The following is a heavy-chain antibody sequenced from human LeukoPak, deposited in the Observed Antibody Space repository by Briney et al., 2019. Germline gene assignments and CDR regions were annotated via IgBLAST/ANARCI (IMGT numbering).Heavy chain of an antibody. CDR3: ARTTMSGFYYYYYGMDV. CDR2: IYYSGST. Sequence: SETLSLTCTVSGGSISSGDYYWSWIRQPPGKGLEWIVYIYYSGSTYYNPSLKSRVTISVDTSKNQFSLKLSSVTAADTAVYYCARTTMSGFYYYYYGMDVWGQGTTVTVSS. V-gene: IGHV4-30-4*01. CDR1: GGSISSGDYY. J-gene: IGHJ6*02. D-gene: IGHD3-3*01.